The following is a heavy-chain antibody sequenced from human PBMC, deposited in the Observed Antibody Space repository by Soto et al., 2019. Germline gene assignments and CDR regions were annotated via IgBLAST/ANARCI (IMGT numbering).Heavy chain of an antibody. V-gene: IGHV6-1*01. CDR2: TYYRSKWYN. CDR1: GDSVSSNSAA. D-gene: IGHD3-22*01. Sequence: SQTLSLTCAISGDSVSSNSAAWNWIRQSPSRGLEWLGRTYYRSKWYNDYAVSVKSRITINPDTSKNQFSLQLNSVTPEDTAVYYCARAYYYDSSGQNYYYYGMDVWGQGTTVNVSS. J-gene: IGHJ6*02. CDR3: ARAYYYDSSGQNYYYYGMDV.